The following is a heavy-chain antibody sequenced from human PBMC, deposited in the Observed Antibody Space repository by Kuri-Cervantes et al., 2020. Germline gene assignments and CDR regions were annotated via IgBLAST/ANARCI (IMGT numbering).Heavy chain of an antibody. D-gene: IGHD3-10*01. V-gene: IGHV3-48*01. CDR1: GFAFSSYS. CDR2: ISSSSSTT. Sequence: GGSLRLSCAASGFAFSSYSMNWVRQAPGKGLEWVSYISSSSSTTYYADSVKGRFTISRDNSKNTLYLQMNSLRAEDTAVYYCAKAWAPMMGSWYFDLWGRGTLVTVSS. J-gene: IGHJ2*01. CDR3: AKAWAPMMGSWYFDL.